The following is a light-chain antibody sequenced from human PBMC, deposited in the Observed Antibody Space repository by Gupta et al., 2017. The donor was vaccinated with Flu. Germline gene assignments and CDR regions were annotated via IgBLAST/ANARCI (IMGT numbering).Light chain of an antibody. CDR1: QSFTANY. V-gene: IGKV3-20*01. CDR2: GAS. Sequence: ERATLSCRASQSFTANYLAWYQQKPGQAPRLLIYGASSRATGIPDRFSGSGSGTDFTLTISRLEPEDSAVYYCQHYLNSPRTFGQGTKVEI. CDR3: QHYLNSPRT. J-gene: IGKJ1*01.